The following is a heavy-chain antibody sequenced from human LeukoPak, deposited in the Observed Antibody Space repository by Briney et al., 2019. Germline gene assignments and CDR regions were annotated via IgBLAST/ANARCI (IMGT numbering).Heavy chain of an antibody. CDR1: GFTVSSNH. Sequence: GGSLRLSCAASGFTVSSNHMSWVRQAPGKGLEWVSVIYSSGNMYYADSVNGRFTISRDNAKNTLYLQMNSLRAEDTAVYYCARDRGGDSSGFPDYWGQGTLVTVSS. J-gene: IGHJ4*02. D-gene: IGHD3-22*01. V-gene: IGHV3-66*01. CDR2: IYSSGNM. CDR3: ARDRGGDSSGFPDY.